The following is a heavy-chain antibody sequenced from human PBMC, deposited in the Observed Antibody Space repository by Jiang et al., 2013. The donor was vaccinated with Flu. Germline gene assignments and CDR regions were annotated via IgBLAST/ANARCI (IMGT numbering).Heavy chain of an antibody. V-gene: IGHV4-31*02. D-gene: IGHD2-8*01. CDR2: MFNSNTGSA. J-gene: IGHJ4*02. Sequence: TWSPPXPWKGLEWIGYMFNSNTGSADYNPSLKSRVTMSADTSKNHLYLKLGSVTAADTAVYYCVTSNAGPDEYWGQGILVTVSS. CDR3: VTSNAGPDEY.